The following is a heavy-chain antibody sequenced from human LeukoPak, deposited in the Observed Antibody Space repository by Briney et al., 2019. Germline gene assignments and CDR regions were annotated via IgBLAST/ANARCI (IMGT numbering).Heavy chain of an antibody. V-gene: IGHV4-59*08. D-gene: IGHD3-22*01. Sequence: SETLSLTCTVSGGSISSYYWSWIRQPPGKGLEWIGYIYYRSTNYNPSLKSRVTISIDTSKNQLSLKLSSVTAADTAVYYCARHYDNGGYYYAHFDYWGQGTLVTVSS. CDR2: IYYRST. CDR3: ARHYDNGGYYYAHFDY. CDR1: GGSISSYY. J-gene: IGHJ4*02.